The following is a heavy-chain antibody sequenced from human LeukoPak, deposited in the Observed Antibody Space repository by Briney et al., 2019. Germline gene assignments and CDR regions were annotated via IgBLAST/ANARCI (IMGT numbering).Heavy chain of an antibody. CDR3: AAVSNWYAWSYHENY. V-gene: IGHV3-7*01. Sequence: PGGSLRLSCAASGFSFSDYWMSWVRQAPGKGLEWVANIIYDGGETHYADSVRGRFTISRDNAKNSLYLQMNSLRAEDTAVYYCAAVSNWYAWSYHENYWGQGTLVTVSS. J-gene: IGHJ4*02. D-gene: IGHD6-13*01. CDR2: IIYDGGET. CDR1: GFSFSDYW.